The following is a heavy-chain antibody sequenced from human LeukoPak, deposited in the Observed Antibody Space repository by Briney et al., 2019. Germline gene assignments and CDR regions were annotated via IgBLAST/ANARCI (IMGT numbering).Heavy chain of an antibody. Sequence: SETLSLTCAVYGGFFSGYYWSWIRQPPGKGLEWIGEINHSGSTNYNPSLKSRVTISVDTSKNQFSLKLSSVTAADTAVYYCARRPRKNSALDVWGKGTTVTVSS. D-gene: IGHD2/OR15-2a*01. CDR2: INHSGST. V-gene: IGHV4-34*01. J-gene: IGHJ6*04. CDR3: ARRPRKNSALDV. CDR1: GGFFSGYY.